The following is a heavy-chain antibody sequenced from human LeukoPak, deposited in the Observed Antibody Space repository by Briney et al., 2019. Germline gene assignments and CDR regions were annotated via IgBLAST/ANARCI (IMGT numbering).Heavy chain of an antibody. CDR2: INPSGGST. D-gene: IGHD3-22*01. Sequence: GASVKVSCKASGYTFTSYYMHWVRQAPGQGPEWMGIINPSGGSTSYAQKFQGRVTMTRDTSTSTVYMELSSLRSEDTAVYYCARDDYDSSGYLGIDYWGQGTLVTVSS. CDR1: GYTFTSYY. V-gene: IGHV1-46*01. J-gene: IGHJ4*02. CDR3: ARDDYDSSGYLGIDY.